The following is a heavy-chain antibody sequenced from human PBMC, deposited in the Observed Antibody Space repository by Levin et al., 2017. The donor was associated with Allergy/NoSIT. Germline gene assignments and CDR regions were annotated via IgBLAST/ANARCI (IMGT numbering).Heavy chain of an antibody. V-gene: IGHV1-2*02. J-gene: IGHJ4*02. CDR3: ARDLYYDDSVFGY. Sequence: GESLKISCKASRYIFSDYFIHWVRQAPGQGLEWMGWINPHSGDTKYAQEFQGRVTMTRDTSISTAYMELTRLTSDDTAVYYCARDLYYDDSVFGYWGQGTLVKVFS. D-gene: IGHD3-22*01. CDR1: RYIFSDYF. CDR2: INPHSGDT.